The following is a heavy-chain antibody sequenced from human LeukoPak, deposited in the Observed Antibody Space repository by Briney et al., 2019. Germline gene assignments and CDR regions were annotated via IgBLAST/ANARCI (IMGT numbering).Heavy chain of an antibody. V-gene: IGHV4-38-2*02. D-gene: IGHD2-21*02. CDR3: ARGGYCGGDCYFYY. CDR2: IYHSGST. J-gene: IGHJ4*02. CDR1: GYSISSGYY. Sequence: SETLSLTCSVSGYSISSGYYWGWIRQPPGKGLEWIGSIYHSGSTYYNPSLKSRVTISVDTSKNQFSLKLSSVTAADTAVYYCARGGYCGGDCYFYYWGQGTLVTVSS.